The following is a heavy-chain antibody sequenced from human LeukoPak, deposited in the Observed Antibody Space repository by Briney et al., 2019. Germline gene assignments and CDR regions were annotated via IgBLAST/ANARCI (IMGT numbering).Heavy chain of an antibody. D-gene: IGHD2-15*01. Sequence: PGGSLRLSCAASGFTFSSYNMNWVRQAPGKGLEWVSYISSNTRVIHYADSVKGRFTISRDNGKNSLYLQMNSLRAEDTAVYYCARVFLEDPKWGRGTLVTVSS. CDR3: ARVFLEDPK. CDR1: GFTFSSYN. V-gene: IGHV3-48*01. J-gene: IGHJ4*02. CDR2: ISSNTRVI.